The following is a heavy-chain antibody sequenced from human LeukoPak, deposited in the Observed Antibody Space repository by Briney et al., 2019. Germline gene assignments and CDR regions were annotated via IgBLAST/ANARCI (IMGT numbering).Heavy chain of an antibody. V-gene: IGHV3-7*03. Sequence: GGSLRLSCAASGFTFSSYWMSWVRQAPGKGLEWVANIKQDGSEKYYVDSVKGRFTISRDNSKNTLYLQMNSLRAEDTAVYYCARSGELERLSAFDVWGQGTMVTVSS. CDR1: GFTFSSYW. D-gene: IGHD1-1*01. J-gene: IGHJ3*01. CDR2: IKQDGSEK. CDR3: ARSGELERLSAFDV.